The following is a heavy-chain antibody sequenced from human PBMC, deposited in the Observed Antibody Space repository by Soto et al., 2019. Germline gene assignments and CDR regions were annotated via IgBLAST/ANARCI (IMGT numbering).Heavy chain of an antibody. CDR1: GFTFDDYT. D-gene: IGHD3-3*01. CDR2: ISGDGGST. CDR3: AKDIRGGKKALGGDFWSGYLT. J-gene: IGHJ5*02. V-gene: IGHV3-43*01. Sequence: EVQLVESGGVVVQPGGSLRLSCAASGFTFDDYTMHWVRQAPGKGLEWVSLISGDGGSTYYADSVNGRFTIARDNSKNSLYLQMKSLRTEDTALYDCAKDIRGGKKALGGDFWSGYLTWGQGTLVTVSS.